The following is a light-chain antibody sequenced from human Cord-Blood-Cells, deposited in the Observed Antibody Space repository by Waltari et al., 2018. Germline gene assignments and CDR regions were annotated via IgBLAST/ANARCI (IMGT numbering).Light chain of an antibody. Sequence: ELLLTQSPATLSLSPRQRATLSCRTSQSVSSYLAWYQQKPGQAPRLLIYDASNRATGIPARFSVSGSGTDFTLTISSLEPEDVAVYYGQQRSNWPPTFGKGTKVEIK. V-gene: IGKV3-11*01. CDR1: QSVSSY. CDR2: DAS. J-gene: IGKJ1*01. CDR3: QQRSNWPPT.